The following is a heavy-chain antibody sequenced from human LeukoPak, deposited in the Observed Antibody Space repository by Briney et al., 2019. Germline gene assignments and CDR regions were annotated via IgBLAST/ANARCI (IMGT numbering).Heavy chain of an antibody. CDR2: ISTSDSTM. Sequence: AGSLRLSCAASGFIFSSYEMNWVRQAPGKGLEWVSYISTSDSTMYYADSVKGRFTISRDNAKNSLYLQMDSLRVEDTGIYYCARDLGTHGGYVDPWGQGTLVSVSS. J-gene: IGHJ5*02. CDR3: ARDLGTHGGYVDP. CDR1: GFIFSSYE. D-gene: IGHD5-12*01. V-gene: IGHV3-48*03.